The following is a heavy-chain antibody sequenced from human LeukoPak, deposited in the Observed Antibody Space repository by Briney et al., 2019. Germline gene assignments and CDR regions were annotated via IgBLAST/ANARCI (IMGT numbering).Heavy chain of an antibody. CDR3: ARARLTYSSSWYKWFDP. CDR2: IYYSGST. CDR1: GGSISSSSYY. J-gene: IGHJ5*02. V-gene: IGHV4-39*01. D-gene: IGHD6-13*01. Sequence: PSETLSLTCTVSGGSISSSSYYWGWIRQPPGKGLEWTGSIYYSGSTYYNPSLKSRVTISVDTSKNQFSLKLSSVTAADTAVYYCARARLTYSSSWYKWFDPWGQGTLVTVSS.